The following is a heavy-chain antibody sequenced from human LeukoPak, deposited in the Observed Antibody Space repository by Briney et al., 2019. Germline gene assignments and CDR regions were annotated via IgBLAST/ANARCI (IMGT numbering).Heavy chain of an antibody. CDR2: IIPIFGTA. D-gene: IGHD5-24*01. V-gene: IGHV1-69*13. CDR1: GGTFSSYA. J-gene: IGHJ4*02. CDR3: ARENQEMATTKFDY. Sequence: SVKVSCKASGGTFSSYAISWVRQAPGQGHEWMGGIIPIFGTANYAQKFQGRVTITAGESTSTAYMELSSLRSEDTAVYYCARENQEMATTKFDYWGQGTLVTVSS.